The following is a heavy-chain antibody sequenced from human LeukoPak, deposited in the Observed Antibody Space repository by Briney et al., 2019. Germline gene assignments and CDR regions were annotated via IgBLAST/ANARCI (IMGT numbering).Heavy chain of an antibody. V-gene: IGHV3-9*03. D-gene: IGHD6-13*01. CDR1: GFTFSSYS. J-gene: IGHJ4*02. Sequence: GGSLRLSCAASGFTFSSYSMNWVREAPGKGLEWVSGISWNSGSIVYADSVKGRFTISRDNAKNSLYLQMNSLRAEDMALYYCAKETATGHFDYWGQGTLVTVSS. CDR2: ISWNSGSI. CDR3: AKETATGHFDY.